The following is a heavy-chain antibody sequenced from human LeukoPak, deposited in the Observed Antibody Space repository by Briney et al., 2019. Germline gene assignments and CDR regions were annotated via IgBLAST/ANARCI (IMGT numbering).Heavy chain of an antibody. CDR3: AKDPLAVIAVNYFDY. CDR2: IKQDGSEK. D-gene: IGHD6-19*01. V-gene: IGHV3-7*03. CDR1: GFTFSSYW. Sequence: GGSLRLSCAASGFTFSSYWMGWVRQAPGKGLEWVANIKQDGSEKYYVDSVKGRFTISRDNAKNSLYLQMNSLRAEDTALYYCAKDPLAVIAVNYFDYWGQGTLVTVSS. J-gene: IGHJ4*02.